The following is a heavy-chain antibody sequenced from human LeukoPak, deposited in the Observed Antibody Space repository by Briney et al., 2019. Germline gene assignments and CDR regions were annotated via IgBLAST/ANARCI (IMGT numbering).Heavy chain of an antibody. CDR1: GGSFSGYY. CDR2: INHSGST. Sequence: SETLSLTCAVYGGSFSGYYWSWIRQPPGKGLEWIGEINHSGSTNYNPSLKSRVTISVDTSKNQFSLKLSSVTAADTAVYYCAREYCSSTSCYGSGAFDFWGQGTMVTVSS. V-gene: IGHV4-34*01. D-gene: IGHD2-2*01. CDR3: AREYCSSTSCYGSGAFDF. J-gene: IGHJ3*01.